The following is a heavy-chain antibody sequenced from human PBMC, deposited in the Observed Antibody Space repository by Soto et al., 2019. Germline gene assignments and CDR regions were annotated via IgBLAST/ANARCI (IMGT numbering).Heavy chain of an antibody. D-gene: IGHD5-18*01. CDR1: GFSLSTSGVG. V-gene: IGHV2-5*02. CDR2: IYWDDDK. CDR3: AHSSGVRGYSQWGWIDP. Sequence: QITLKESGPTLVKPTQTLTLTCTFSGFSLSTSGVGVGWIRQPPGKALEWLALIYWDDDKRYSPSLKSRLTITKDTSKNQVVLTMTNRDPVDTATYYWAHSSGVRGYSQWGWIDPWGQGTLVNVSS. J-gene: IGHJ5*02.